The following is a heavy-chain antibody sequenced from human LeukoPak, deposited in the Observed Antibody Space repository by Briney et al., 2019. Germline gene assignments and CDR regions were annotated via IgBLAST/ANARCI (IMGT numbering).Heavy chain of an antibody. D-gene: IGHD3-22*01. CDR3: PKDSSGYNWYFDL. V-gene: IGHV3-23*01. CDR2: ISGSGGST. Sequence: PGGSLRLSCAASGFTFSSYAMSWVRQAPGKGLEWVSAISGSGGSTYYADSVKGRFTISRDNSKNTLYLQMNSLRAEDTAVYYCPKDSSGYNWYFDLWGRGTLVTVSS. J-gene: IGHJ2*01. CDR1: GFTFSSYA.